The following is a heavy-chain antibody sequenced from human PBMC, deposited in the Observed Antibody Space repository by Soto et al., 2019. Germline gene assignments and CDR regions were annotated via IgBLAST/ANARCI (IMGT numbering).Heavy chain of an antibody. D-gene: IGHD3-22*01. V-gene: IGHV1-69*06. Sequence: QVQLVPSGAEVKKPGSSVQVSCKASGGTFSTYAINWVRQAPGQGLEWMGGIIPIFGTANYAQKFQGRVTIIADKSTSTAYMELSSLRSEDTAVYYCARDPASYSDSGGYFPGAFDMWGQGTLVTVSS. CDR2: IIPIFGTA. CDR3: ARDPASYSDSGGYFPGAFDM. J-gene: IGHJ3*02. CDR1: GGTFSTYA.